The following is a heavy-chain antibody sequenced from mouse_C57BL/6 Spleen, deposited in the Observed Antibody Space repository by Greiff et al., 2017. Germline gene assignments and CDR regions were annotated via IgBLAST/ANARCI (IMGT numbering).Heavy chain of an antibody. CDR2: IYPGGGYT. CDR1: GYTFTNYW. CDR3: ARSGNGYDFDD. V-gene: IGHV1-63*01. Sequence: QVQLKQSGAELVRPGTSVKMSCKASGYTFTNYWIGWVKQRPGHGLEWIGDIYPGGGYTNYNEKFKGKATLTADKSSSTAYIQFSSLTSEDSAIYYCARSGNGYDFDDWGQGTTLTVAS. J-gene: IGHJ2*01. D-gene: IGHD2-14*01.